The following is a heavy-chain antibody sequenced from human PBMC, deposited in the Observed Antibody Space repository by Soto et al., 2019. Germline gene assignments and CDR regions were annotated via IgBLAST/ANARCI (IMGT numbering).Heavy chain of an antibody. CDR3: ARDNGDDATLDY. J-gene: IGHJ4*02. CDR2: IYYSGST. D-gene: IGHD4-17*01. CDR1: GGSISSYY. V-gene: IGHV4-59*01. Sequence: QVQLQESGPGLVKPSETLSLTCTVSGGSISSYYWSWIRQPPGKGLEWIGYIYYSGSTNYNPSLKSRVTISVDTSKNQFSLKLSSVTAADTAVYYCARDNGDDATLDYWGQGTLVTVSS.